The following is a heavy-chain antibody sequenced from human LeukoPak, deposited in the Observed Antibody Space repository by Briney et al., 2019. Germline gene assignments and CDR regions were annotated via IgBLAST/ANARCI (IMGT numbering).Heavy chain of an antibody. CDR3: ARTTAMVLLGHYYFDY. Sequence: GGSLRLSCAASGLTFSSYSMNWVRQAPGKGLEWVSYISSSSSTIYYADSVKGRFTISRDNAKNSLYLQMNSLRAEDTAVYYCARTTAMVLLGHYYFDYWGQGTLVTVSS. D-gene: IGHD5-18*01. V-gene: IGHV3-48*01. CDR2: ISSSSSTI. J-gene: IGHJ4*02. CDR1: GLTFSSYS.